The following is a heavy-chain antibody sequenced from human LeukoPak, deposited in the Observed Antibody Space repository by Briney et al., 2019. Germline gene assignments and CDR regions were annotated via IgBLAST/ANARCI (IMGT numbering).Heavy chain of an antibody. V-gene: IGHV3-15*01. CDR3: TTEYYYDSSGYHY. Sequence: GGSPRLSCAASGFTFSNAWMSWVRQAPGKGLEWVGRIKSKTDGGTTDYAAPVKGRFTISRDDSKNTLYLQMNSLKTEDTAVYYCTTEYYYDSSGYHYWGQGTLVTVSS. J-gene: IGHJ4*02. CDR1: GFTFSNAW. CDR2: IKSKTDGGTT. D-gene: IGHD3-22*01.